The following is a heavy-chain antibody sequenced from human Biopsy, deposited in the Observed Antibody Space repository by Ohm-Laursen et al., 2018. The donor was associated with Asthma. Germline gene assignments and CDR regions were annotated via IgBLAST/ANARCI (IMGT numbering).Heavy chain of an antibody. CDR3: VRHQYSSSWSTFDY. V-gene: IGHV4-39*01. J-gene: IGHJ4*02. D-gene: IGHD3-22*01. CDR2: MYHSWSP. Sequence: SDTLSLTCTVTGGSVTSSSYYWGWIRQPPGKGMEWIGSMYHSWSPYYHPSLKSRATISVDTSKNHLSLKLSSVTAADTAVYFCVRHQYSSSWSTFDYWGQGALVTVSS. CDR1: GGSVTSSSYY.